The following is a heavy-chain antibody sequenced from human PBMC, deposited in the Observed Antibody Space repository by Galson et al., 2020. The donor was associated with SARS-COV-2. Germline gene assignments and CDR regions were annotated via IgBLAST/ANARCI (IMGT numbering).Heavy chain of an antibody. D-gene: IGHD1-26*01. CDR1: GYSFSGNY. J-gene: IGHJ3*01. CDR3: AREWEYDALDF. CDR2: INHDSGGT. V-gene: IGHV1-2*02. Sequence: ASVKGSCKASGYSFSGNYLHSVRQAPGQGLEWKGWINHDSGGTHYAQNFQGRVTMTRDTSIRTAYMELTRLRADDTAVYYCAREWEYDALDFWGQGTVVAVSS.